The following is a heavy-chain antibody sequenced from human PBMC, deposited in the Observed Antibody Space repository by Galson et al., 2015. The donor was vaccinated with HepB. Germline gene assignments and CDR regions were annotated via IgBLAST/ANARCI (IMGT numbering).Heavy chain of an antibody. D-gene: IGHD3-10*01. CDR2: ISGSGGST. CDR3: ARKYYYGSETYPDLFDY. Sequence: SLRLSCAASGFTFNTYAMSWVRQAPGKGLEWVSAISGSGGSTAYADSVKGRFTISRDNSKNTLYLQMNSLRAEDTAVYYCARKYYYGSETYPDLFDYWGQGTLVTVSS. CDR1: GFTFNTYA. V-gene: IGHV3-23*01. J-gene: IGHJ4*02.